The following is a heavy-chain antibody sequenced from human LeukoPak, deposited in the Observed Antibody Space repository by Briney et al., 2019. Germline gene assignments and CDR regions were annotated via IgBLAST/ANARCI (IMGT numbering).Heavy chain of an antibody. CDR1: GGPISNSSYY. Sequence: SETLSVTCTVSGGPISNSSYYWGWIRQPPGKGLEWIGSIYYSGSTYYNPSLKSRVTISVDTSKNQFSLKLSSVTAADTAVYYCARRILYSGSYLIWGQGTMVTVSS. J-gene: IGHJ3*02. V-gene: IGHV4-39*01. D-gene: IGHD1-26*01. CDR2: IYYSGST. CDR3: ARRILYSGSYLI.